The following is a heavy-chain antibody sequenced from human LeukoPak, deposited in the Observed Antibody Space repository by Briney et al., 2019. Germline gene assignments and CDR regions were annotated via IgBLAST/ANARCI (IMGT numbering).Heavy chain of an antibody. Sequence: ASVKVSCKASGNTFTSYYIHWVRQAPGQGLEWMGIINPSGGSTSYAQKFQGRVTMTRDTSTSTVYMELRSLRSDDTAVYYCTRGAREYCSSTSCYRGLGYWGQGTLVTVSS. V-gene: IGHV1-46*01. CDR1: GNTFTSYY. CDR2: INPSGGST. J-gene: IGHJ4*02. CDR3: TRGAREYCSSTSCYRGLGY. D-gene: IGHD2-2*01.